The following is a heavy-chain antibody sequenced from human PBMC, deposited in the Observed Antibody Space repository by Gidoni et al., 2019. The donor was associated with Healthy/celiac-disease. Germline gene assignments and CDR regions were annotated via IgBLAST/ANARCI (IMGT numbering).Heavy chain of an antibody. D-gene: IGHD1-1*01. CDR3: ARTKYTTYYFDY. CDR2: IYSGGST. CDR1: GFTVSSNY. V-gene: IGHV3-66*01. Sequence: EVQLVESGGGLVQPGGSLRLSCAASGFTVSSNYMSWVRQAPGKGLEWVSVIYSGGSTYYADSVEGRFTISRDNSKNTLYLQMNSLRAEDTAVYYCARTKYTTYYFDYWGQGTLVTVSS. J-gene: IGHJ4*02.